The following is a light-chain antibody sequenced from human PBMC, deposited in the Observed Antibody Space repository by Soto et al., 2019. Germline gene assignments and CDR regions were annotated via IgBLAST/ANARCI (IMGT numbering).Light chain of an antibody. J-gene: IGKJ1*01. V-gene: IGKV1-5*01. CDR2: DAS. Sequence: DIQMTQSPSTLSASVGDRVTITCRASQSISSWLAWYQQKPGKAPKLLIYDASSLERGVPSRFSGSGSGTEFILTISNLQPDDFAVYYCQQCFSLPPTFGHGTKVDIK. CDR3: QQCFSLPPT. CDR1: QSISSW.